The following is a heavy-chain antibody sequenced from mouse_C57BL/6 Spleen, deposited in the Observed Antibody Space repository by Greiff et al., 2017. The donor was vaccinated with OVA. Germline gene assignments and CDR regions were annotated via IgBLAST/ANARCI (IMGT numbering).Heavy chain of an antibody. CDR3: ARHESDYEGYYFDY. D-gene: IGHD1-1*01. CDR1: GYTFTEYT. V-gene: IGHV1-62-2*01. J-gene: IGHJ2*01. Sequence: VQRVESGAELVKPGASVKLSCKASGYTFTEYTIHWVKQRSGQGLEWIGWFYPGSGSIKYNEKFKDKATLTADKSSSSVYMELSRLTSEDSAVYFCARHESDYEGYYFDYWGQGTTLTVSS. CDR2: FYPGSGSI.